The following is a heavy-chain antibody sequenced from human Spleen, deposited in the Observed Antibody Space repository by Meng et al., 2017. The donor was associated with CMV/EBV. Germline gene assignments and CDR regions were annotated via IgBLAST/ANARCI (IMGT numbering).Heavy chain of an antibody. V-gene: IGHV3-48*04. CDR1: GFTFSSYS. Sequence: GESLKISCAASGFTFSSYSMNWVRQAPGKGLEWVSYISSSSSTIYYADSVKGRFTISRDNAKNSLYLQMNSLRAEDTAVYYCARVTVVPALYYYYGMDVWGQGTTVTVSS. CDR2: ISSSSSTI. D-gene: IGHD2-2*01. J-gene: IGHJ6*02. CDR3: ARVTVVPALYYYYGMDV.